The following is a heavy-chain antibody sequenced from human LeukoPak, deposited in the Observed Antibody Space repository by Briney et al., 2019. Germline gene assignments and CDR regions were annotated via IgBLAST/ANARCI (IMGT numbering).Heavy chain of an antibody. Sequence: ASVKVSCKASGYTFTSYVISWVRQAPGQELEWMGWISAYNGNTNYAQKLQARVTMTTDTSTSTAYMELRSLRSDDTDVYYCARSASSDLRYFDWLYRDYYYFYMDVWGKGTTVTVSS. V-gene: IGHV1-18*01. CDR1: GYTFTSYV. CDR3: ARSASSDLRYFDWLYRDYYYFYMDV. D-gene: IGHD3-9*01. J-gene: IGHJ6*03. CDR2: ISAYNGNT.